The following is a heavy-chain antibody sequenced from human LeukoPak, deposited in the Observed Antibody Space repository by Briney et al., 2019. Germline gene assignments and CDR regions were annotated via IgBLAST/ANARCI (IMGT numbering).Heavy chain of an antibody. D-gene: IGHD1-7*01. Sequence: GGSLRLSCAASGFTFSSYEMNWVRQAPGKGLEWVSYISSSGSTIYYADSVKGRFTISRDNSKNTLYMQVNSLSLEDTAVYYCAKDGGSGSTFAFDYWGQGTMVTVSS. CDR1: GFTFSSYE. J-gene: IGHJ4*02. CDR2: ISSSGSTI. V-gene: IGHV3-48*03. CDR3: AKDGGSGSTFAFDY.